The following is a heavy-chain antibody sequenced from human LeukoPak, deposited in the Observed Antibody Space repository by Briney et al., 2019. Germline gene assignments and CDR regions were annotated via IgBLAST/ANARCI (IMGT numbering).Heavy chain of an antibody. Sequence: GGSLRLSCAASGFTFSSYWMHWVRQAPGKGLVWVSRINTDGSSTSYTDSVKGRFTISRDNAKSTLYLQMNSLRAEDTAVYYCARAVYSSSSNDYWGQGTLVTVSS. V-gene: IGHV3-74*01. D-gene: IGHD6-6*01. J-gene: IGHJ4*02. CDR1: GFTFSSYW. CDR2: INTDGSST. CDR3: ARAVYSSSSNDY.